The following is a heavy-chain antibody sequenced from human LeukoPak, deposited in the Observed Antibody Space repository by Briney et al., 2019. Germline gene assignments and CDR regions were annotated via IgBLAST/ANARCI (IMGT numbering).Heavy chain of an antibody. V-gene: IGHV4-61*05. CDR2: IYYSGST. D-gene: IGHD2-2*01. Sequence: SETLSLTCTVSGVSISSSSYYWGWIRQPPGKGLVWFGYIYYSGSTNYNPSLKSRVTISVDTSKNQFSMKLSSVTAADTAVYYCARSLRGGTSGYYYYYMDVWGKGTTVTVSS. CDR1: GVSISSSSYY. J-gene: IGHJ6*03. CDR3: ARSLRGGTSGYYYYYMDV.